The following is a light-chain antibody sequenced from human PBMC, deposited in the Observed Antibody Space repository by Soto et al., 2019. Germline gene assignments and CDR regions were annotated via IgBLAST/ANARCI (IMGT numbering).Light chain of an antibody. CDR2: GAS. CDR3: QQYNTWPKYT. V-gene: IGKV3-15*01. CDR1: QSVSGN. Sequence: EIVMTQSPATLSVSPGERATLSCRASQSVSGNLAWYQQKPGQAPRLLIYGASTRATGIPARFSGRGSGTEFIPTTSSLQSADFAVYYCQQYNTWPKYTFGQGTKLEIK. J-gene: IGKJ2*01.